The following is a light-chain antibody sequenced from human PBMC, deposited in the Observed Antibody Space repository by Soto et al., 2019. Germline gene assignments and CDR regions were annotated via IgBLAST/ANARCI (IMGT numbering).Light chain of an antibody. CDR1: QGVRNY. J-gene: IGKJ4*01. V-gene: IGKV1-12*01. CDR2: PAS. Sequence: DIQMTQSPSSVSASVGDRVSITCRASQGVRNYLAWYQYKSGKAPKLLIYPASSLQSGVPSRFSGSGSGTDFTLTINSLQPEDFATYYCQQANSFPLTFGGGTKVEIK. CDR3: QQANSFPLT.